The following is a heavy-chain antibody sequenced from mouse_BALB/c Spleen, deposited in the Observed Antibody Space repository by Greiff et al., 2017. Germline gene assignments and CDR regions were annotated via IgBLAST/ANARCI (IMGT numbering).Heavy chain of an antibody. CDR2: ISYSGST. J-gene: IGHJ3*01. V-gene: IGHV3-2*02. CDR1: GYSITSDYA. CDR3: ARGWFAY. Sequence: VQLQQSGPGLVKPSQSLSLTCTVTGYSITSDYAWNWIRQFPGNKLEWMGYISYSGSTSYNPSLKSRISITRDTSKNQFFLQLNSVTTEDTATYYCARGWFAYWGQGTLVTVSA.